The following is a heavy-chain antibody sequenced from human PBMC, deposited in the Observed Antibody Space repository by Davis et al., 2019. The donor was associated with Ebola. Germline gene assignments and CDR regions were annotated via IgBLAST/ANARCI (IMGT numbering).Heavy chain of an antibody. CDR3: TKVYYNILSGFYPFFDC. V-gene: IGHV3-9*01. CDR2: ISWNSGTI. J-gene: IGHJ4*02. D-gene: IGHD3-9*01. Sequence: SLKISCAASGFSVSDKYMSWVRQAPGKGLEWVSGISWNSGTIAYADSVKGRFTISRDNAKNSLYLQMNSLRPEDTALYYCTKVYYNILSGFYPFFDCWGQGTLVTVSS. CDR1: GFSVSDKY.